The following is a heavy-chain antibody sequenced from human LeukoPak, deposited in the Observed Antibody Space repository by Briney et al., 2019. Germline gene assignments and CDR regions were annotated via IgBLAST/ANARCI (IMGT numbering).Heavy chain of an antibody. CDR2: ISSGGST. CDR1: GFTFSSYA. D-gene: IGHD3-3*01. Sequence: GGSLRLSCAASGFTFSSYAMNWVRLAPGKGLEWVSGISSGGSTYYADSVKGRFTISRDNSKNTLYLQMNSLRAEDTAVYYCARDAGSGYYTEHFDYWGQGTLVTVSS. CDR3: ARDAGSGYYTEHFDY. V-gene: IGHV3-23*01. J-gene: IGHJ4*02.